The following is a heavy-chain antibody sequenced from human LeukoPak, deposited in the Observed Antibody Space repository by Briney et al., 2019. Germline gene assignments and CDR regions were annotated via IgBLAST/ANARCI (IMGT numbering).Heavy chain of an antibody. CDR2: IIPIIGTA. CDR1: GGTFSSYT. CDR3: ARDSGSSWGLSGMDV. V-gene: IGHV1-69*06. Sequence: LVKVSCKASGGTFSSYTISWVRQAPGQGLEWMGGIIPIIGTANYAQKFQGRVTITADKSTSTAFMELSSLRSEDTAVYYCARDSGSSWGLSGMDVWGKGTTVIVSS. J-gene: IGHJ6*04. D-gene: IGHD6-13*01.